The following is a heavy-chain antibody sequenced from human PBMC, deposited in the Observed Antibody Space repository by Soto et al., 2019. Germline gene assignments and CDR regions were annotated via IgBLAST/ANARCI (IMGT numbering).Heavy chain of an antibody. CDR1: GCTFSSYA. V-gene: IGHV1-69*13. CDR3: ASWGIAAAKYQNYYYYGMDV. D-gene: IGHD6-25*01. J-gene: IGHJ6*02. Sequence: SVKVSCKASGCTFSSYAISWVRQAPGQGLEWMGGIIPIFGTANYAQKFQGRVTITADESTSTAYMELSSLRSEDTAVYYCASWGIAAAKYQNYYYYGMDVWGQGTTVTVSS. CDR2: IIPIFGTA.